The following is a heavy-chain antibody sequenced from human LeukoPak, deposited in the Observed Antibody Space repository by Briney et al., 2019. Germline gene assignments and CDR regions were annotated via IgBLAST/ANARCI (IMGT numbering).Heavy chain of an antibody. CDR3: ARSPSSSWSYYYYYMDV. D-gene: IGHD6-13*01. CDR1: GFTVSSNY. Sequence: GGSLRLSCAASGFTVSSNYMSWVRQAPGKGLEWVSVIYSGGSTYYADSVKGRFTISRDNSKNTLYLQMNSLRAEDTAVYYCARSPSSSWSYYYYYMDVWGKGTTVTVSS. J-gene: IGHJ6*03. V-gene: IGHV3-53*01. CDR2: IYSGGST.